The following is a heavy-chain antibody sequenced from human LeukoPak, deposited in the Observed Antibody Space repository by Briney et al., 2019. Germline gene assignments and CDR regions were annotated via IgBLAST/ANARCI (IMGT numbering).Heavy chain of an antibody. CDR3: ARGMTTELPFDP. D-gene: IGHD4-11*01. Sequence: GGSLRLSCSASRFTINSNYMSWVRQAPGKGLEWVSVIYSGGSTYYADSVKGRFTISSDKSKNTLYLQMNSLRAEDTAVYYCARGMTTELPFDPWGQGTLVTVSS. V-gene: IGHV3-66*01. J-gene: IGHJ5*02. CDR2: IYSGGST. CDR1: RFTINSNY.